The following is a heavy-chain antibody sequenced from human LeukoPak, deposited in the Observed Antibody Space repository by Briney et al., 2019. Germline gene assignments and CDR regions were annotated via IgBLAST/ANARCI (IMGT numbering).Heavy chain of an antibody. Sequence: ASVKVSCKASGYTFTSYGISWVRQAPGQGLEWMGWISAYNGNTNYAQKLQGRVTMTTDTSTSTAYMELRSLRSDDTAVYYCARGGKGYSYVTYAFDIWGQGTMVTVSS. V-gene: IGHV1-18*01. D-gene: IGHD5-18*01. CDR3: ARGGKGYSYVTYAFDI. J-gene: IGHJ3*02. CDR1: GYTFTSYG. CDR2: ISAYNGNT.